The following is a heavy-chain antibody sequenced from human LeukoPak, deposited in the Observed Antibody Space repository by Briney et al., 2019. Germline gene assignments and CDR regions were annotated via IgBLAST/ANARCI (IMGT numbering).Heavy chain of an antibody. CDR1: GSTFGDYA. D-gene: IGHD5-12*01. CDR2: IRSKAYGGTT. V-gene: IGHV3-49*05. J-gene: IGHJ4*02. CDR3: TRSVVRGGGYDSDY. Sequence: KPGGTLRLSCTASGSTFGDYAMSWFRQAPGKGLEWVGFIRSKAYGGTTEYAASVKGRFTISRDDSKSIAYLQMNSLKTEDTAVYYCTRSVVRGGGYDSDYWGQGTLVTVSS.